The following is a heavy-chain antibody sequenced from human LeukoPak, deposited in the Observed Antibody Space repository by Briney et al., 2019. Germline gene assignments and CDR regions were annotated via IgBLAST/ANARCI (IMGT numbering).Heavy chain of an antibody. J-gene: IGHJ4*02. CDR1: GFAFSSYD. Sequence: GRSLTLSCAASGFAFSSYDMHWVRQAPGKGLEWVAVISYDGSDKYYVDSVKGRFTISRDNSKNTLYLQMNSLKAEDAAVYYCARVLSGSYDYYFDYWGQGTLVTVSS. D-gene: IGHD1-26*01. V-gene: IGHV3-30*03. CDR2: ISYDGSDK. CDR3: ARVLSGSYDYYFDY.